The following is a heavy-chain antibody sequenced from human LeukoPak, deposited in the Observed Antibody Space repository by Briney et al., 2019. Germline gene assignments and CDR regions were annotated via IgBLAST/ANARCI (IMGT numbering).Heavy chain of an antibody. CDR2: ISGSGGST. V-gene: IGHV3-23*01. D-gene: IGHD6-13*01. J-gene: IGHJ5*02. CDR3: AREGESSSWYPGWFDP. CDR1: GFTFSSYA. Sequence: GGSLRLSCAASGFTFSSYAMSWVRQAPGKGLEWVSAISGSGGSTYYADSVKGRFTISRDNSKNTLYLQMNSLRAEDTAVYYCAREGESSSWYPGWFDPWGQGTLVTVSS.